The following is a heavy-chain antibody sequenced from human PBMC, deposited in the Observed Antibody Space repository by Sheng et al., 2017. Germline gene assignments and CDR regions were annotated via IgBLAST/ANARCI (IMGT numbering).Heavy chain of an antibody. Sequence: EEKLVESGGALIQPGGESKTLLCSLLDSPPGPTGCTGSAKLQGRGLMWVSRIDNDGIDIIYAGSLGGRFTISRDNSKNTVYLYMTSLRPEDTAIYYCARGGFSHAFDIWGEGTMVTVSS. D-gene: IGHD3-22*01. CDR1: DSPPGPTG. CDR2: IDNDGIDI. J-gene: IGHJ3*02. V-gene: IGHV3-74*01. CDR3: ARGGFSHAFDI.